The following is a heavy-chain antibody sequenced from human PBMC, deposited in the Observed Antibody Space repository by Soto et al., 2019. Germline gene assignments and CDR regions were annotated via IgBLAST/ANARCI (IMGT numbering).Heavy chain of an antibody. CDR2: IYYSGST. J-gene: IGHJ4*02. D-gene: IGHD6-13*01. CDR1: GGSISSYY. V-gene: IGHV4-59*08. Sequence: SETLSLTCTVSGGSISSYYWSWIRQPPGKGLEWIGYIYYSGSTNYNPSLKSRVTISVDTSKNQFSLKLSSVTAADTAVYYCARLLAAAGNGLYSPDYWGQGTLVTVSS. CDR3: ARLLAAAGNGLYSPDY.